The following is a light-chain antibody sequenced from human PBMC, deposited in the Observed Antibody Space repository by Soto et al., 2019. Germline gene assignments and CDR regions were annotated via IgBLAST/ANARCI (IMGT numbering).Light chain of an antibody. V-gene: IGLV2-14*01. CDR3: SSYTSSRTWV. CDR1: SSDIGAYTF. Sequence: QSVLTQPASVSGSPGQSITISCTGTSSDIGAYTFVAWYQQHPGKAPKLMIYEVNRRPSGVSNRFSGSRSGSTASLTISGLQADDEADYYCSSYTSSRTWVFGGGTKLTVL. J-gene: IGLJ3*02. CDR2: EVN.